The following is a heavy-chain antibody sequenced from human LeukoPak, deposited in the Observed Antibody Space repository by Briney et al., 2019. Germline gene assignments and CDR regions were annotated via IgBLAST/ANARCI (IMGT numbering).Heavy chain of an antibody. V-gene: IGHV1-2*02. CDR1: GYTFTGYD. J-gene: IGHJ5*02. Sequence: ASVKVSCKASGYTFTGYDMHWVRQAPGQGLEWMGWINPNSGGTNYAQKFQGRVTMTRDTSISTAYMELSRLRSDDTAVYYCARGGAAADKKNWFDPWGQGTLVTVSS. D-gene: IGHD6-13*01. CDR3: ARGGAAADKKNWFDP. CDR2: INPNSGGT.